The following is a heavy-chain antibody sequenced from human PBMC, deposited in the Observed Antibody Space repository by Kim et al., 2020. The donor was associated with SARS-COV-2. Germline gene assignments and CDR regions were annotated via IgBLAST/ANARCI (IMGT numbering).Heavy chain of an antibody. Sequence: DGSEKNYVDSVKGRFTISRDNARNSMHLQMNSLRAEDTAVYYCATTNTFDYWGQGALVTVSS. CDR3: ATTNTFDY. CDR2: DGSEK. V-gene: IGHV3-7*03. J-gene: IGHJ4*02.